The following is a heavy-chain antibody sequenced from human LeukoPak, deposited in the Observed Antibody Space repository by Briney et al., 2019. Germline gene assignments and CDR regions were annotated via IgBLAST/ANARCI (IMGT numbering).Heavy chain of an antibody. Sequence: GGTLRLSCAASGFTFRDYGMNWVRQAPGRGLEWVSGVSGSGGTTYYADSVKGRFTISRDNSKNTLYLQMNSLRAEDTAVYYCAKEVSIISRGLDYWGQGILVTVSS. CDR3: AKEVSIISRGLDY. CDR1: GFTFRDYG. J-gene: IGHJ4*02. D-gene: IGHD2-21*01. CDR2: VSGSGGTT. V-gene: IGHV3-23*01.